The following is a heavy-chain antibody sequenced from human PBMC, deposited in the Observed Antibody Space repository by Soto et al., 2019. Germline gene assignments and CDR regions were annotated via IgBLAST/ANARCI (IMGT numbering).Heavy chain of an antibody. D-gene: IGHD1-20*01. V-gene: IGHV1-2*02. CDR2: MNPKSGGT. J-gene: IGHJ3*02. CDR3: ARDLWGNWNHIDAFDI. CDR1: GYTFSAYY. Sequence: GASVKVSCKASGYTFSAYYTHWVRQAPGQGLEWMGWMNPKSGGTYFAQKFQGRVTLTRDTSISTAYMELSRLRSDDTAVYYCARDLWGNWNHIDAFDIWGPGTTVTVSS.